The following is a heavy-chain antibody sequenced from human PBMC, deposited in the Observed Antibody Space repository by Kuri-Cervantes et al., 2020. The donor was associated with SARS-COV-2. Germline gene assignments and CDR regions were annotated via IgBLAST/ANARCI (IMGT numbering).Heavy chain of an antibody. CDR2: INHSGST. Sequence: GSLRLSCAASGFTFSNAWMSWVRQAPGKGLEWIGEINHSGSTNYNPSLKSRVTISVDTSKNQFSLKLSSVTAADTAVYYCARGGEDIVVVPAAPIRGSPFDYWGQGTLVTVSS. J-gene: IGHJ4*02. V-gene: IGHV4-34*01. CDR1: GFTFSNAW. D-gene: IGHD2-2*01. CDR3: ARGGEDIVVVPAAPIRGSPFDY.